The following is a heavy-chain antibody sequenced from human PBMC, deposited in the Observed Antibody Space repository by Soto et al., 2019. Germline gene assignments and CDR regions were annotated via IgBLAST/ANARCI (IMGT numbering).Heavy chain of an antibody. CDR3: ATSYVSASHAFDY. CDR2: TNPILSMS. J-gene: IGHJ4*02. V-gene: IGHV1-69*02. CDR1: GDTFNFYT. D-gene: IGHD3-16*01. Sequence: QVHLVQSGAELKKPGSSVRGSCKASGDTFNFYTINWVRQAPGLGLEWMGSTNPILSMSNSALKFQARLTISPDKSTSPAYMALRSLRSDDTAVYYSATSYVSASHAFDYWCQAPLVTVSS.